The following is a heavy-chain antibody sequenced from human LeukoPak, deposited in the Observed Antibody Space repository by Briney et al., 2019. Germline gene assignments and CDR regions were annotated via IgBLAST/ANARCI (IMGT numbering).Heavy chain of an antibody. D-gene: IGHD5-24*01. V-gene: IGHV1-8*02. Sequence: ASVKVSCKASGYTFTNYGISWVRQAPGQGLEWMGWMNPNSGNTGYAQKFQGRVTMTRNTSISTAYMELSSLRSEDTAVYYCARHRDGSIYWGQGTLVTVSS. CDR2: MNPNSGNT. CDR1: GYTFTNYG. J-gene: IGHJ4*02. CDR3: ARHRDGSIY.